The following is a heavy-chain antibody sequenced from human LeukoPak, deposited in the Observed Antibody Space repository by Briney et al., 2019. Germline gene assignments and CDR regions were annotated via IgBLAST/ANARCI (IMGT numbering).Heavy chain of an antibody. Sequence: GGSLRLSCAVSGFTFSSAWMTWVRQAPGKGLEWVAGIKEDGSETYYVDFVKGRFTVSRDNAKNSLYLQMNSLRVEDTAVYYCASPQEQTGADDAFDIWGQGTMVTVSS. CDR2: IKEDGSET. D-gene: IGHD7-27*01. CDR3: ASPQEQTGADDAFDI. J-gene: IGHJ3*02. CDR1: GFTFSSAW. V-gene: IGHV3-7*01.